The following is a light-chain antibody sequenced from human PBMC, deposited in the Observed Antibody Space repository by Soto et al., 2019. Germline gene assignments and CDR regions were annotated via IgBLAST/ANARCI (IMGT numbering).Light chain of an antibody. Sequence: EIVLTQSPVTLSLSPGERVTLSCRASQSVSSYLAWYQQKPGQAPKLLIYEASNSATGIPARFSGNGSGTDLTLTITSLEPEDFAVYYCQQRSNWPPLFTFGPGTKVDIK. CDR3: QQRSNWPPLFT. CDR1: QSVSSY. CDR2: EAS. J-gene: IGKJ3*01. V-gene: IGKV3-11*01.